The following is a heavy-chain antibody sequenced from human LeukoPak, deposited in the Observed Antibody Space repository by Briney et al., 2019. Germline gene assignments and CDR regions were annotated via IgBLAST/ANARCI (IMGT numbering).Heavy chain of an antibody. V-gene: IGHV3-74*03. CDR1: GFIFSNYW. D-gene: IGHD5/OR15-5a*01. CDR3: AKGGLRVTDY. J-gene: IGHJ4*02. Sequence: QPGGSLRLSCADSGFIFSNYWMQWVRQAPGKGLVWVSRVNNDGSSTTYADSVKGRFTISRDNAKNTLYLQMNSLRAEDTAVYYCAKGGLRVTDYWGQGTLVTVSS. CDR2: VNNDGSST.